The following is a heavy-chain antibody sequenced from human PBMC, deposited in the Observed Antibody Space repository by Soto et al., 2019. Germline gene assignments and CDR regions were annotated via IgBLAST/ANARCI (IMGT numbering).Heavy chain of an antibody. J-gene: IGHJ6*02. CDR3: VRNWRYYGGDYYYGMDA. CDR2: IYWDDDE. V-gene: IGHV2-5*02. Sequence: ITLKESGPTLGKPTQTLTLTCTFSGFSLNTGGGGVGWVRQPRGKAMGWLALIYWDDDERYRPSLRSRLNITKDTINNQVVLTMTNMDPEDTATYYCVRNWRYYGGDYYYGMDAWGQGTTVTVSS. CDR1: GFSLNTGGGG. D-gene: IGHD3-10*01.